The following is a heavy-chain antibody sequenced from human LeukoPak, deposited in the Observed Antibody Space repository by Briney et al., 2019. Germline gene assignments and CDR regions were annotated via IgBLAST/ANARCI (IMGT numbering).Heavy chain of an antibody. CDR2: IYYSGST. CDR1: GGSISNYH. V-gene: IGHV4-59*01. D-gene: IGHD5-18*01. Sequence: SETLCLTCTVSGGSISNYHWSWIRQPPGKGLEWIGYIYYSGSTKYNPSLKSRVTISVDTSKNQFSLRLSSVTAADTAVFYCARGYRNAYGDGFDPGGQGTLVTVS. J-gene: IGHJ5*02. CDR3: ARGYRNAYGDGFDP.